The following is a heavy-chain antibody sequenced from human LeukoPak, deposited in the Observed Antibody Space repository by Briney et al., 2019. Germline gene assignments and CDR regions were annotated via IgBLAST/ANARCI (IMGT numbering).Heavy chain of an antibody. CDR1: GGTFSSYA. CDR2: ISTYNGNT. J-gene: IGHJ6*02. D-gene: IGHD2-15*01. CDR3: AKLVGYCSGGSCYDKYYYYGMDV. Sequence: ASVKVSCKASGGTFSSYAISWVRQAPGQGLEWVGWISTYNGNTNYAQKLQGRVTMTTDTSTNTAYMELRSLRSDDTAVYYCAKLVGYCSGGSCYDKYYYYGMDVWGQGTTVTVSS. V-gene: IGHV1-18*01.